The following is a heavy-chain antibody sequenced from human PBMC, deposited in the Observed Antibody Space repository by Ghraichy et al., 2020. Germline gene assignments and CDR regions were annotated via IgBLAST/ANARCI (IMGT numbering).Heavy chain of an antibody. D-gene: IGHD4-17*01. Sequence: SETLSLTCTVFGGSIDDGDYYWTWIRQSPGKGLEWIGYIYFNGNTYYNPSLKSRLAISLDTSKNQFSLRLSSVTAADTAVYYCARQVTTAKDFYYFGLDVWGQGTTVTVSS. J-gene: IGHJ6*02. CDR2: IYFNGNT. CDR1: GGSIDDGDYY. V-gene: IGHV4-30-4*01. CDR3: ARQVTTAKDFYYFGLDV.